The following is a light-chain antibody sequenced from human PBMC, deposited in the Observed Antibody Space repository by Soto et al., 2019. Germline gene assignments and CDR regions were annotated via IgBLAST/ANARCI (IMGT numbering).Light chain of an antibody. V-gene: IGKV3-15*01. J-gene: IGKJ2*01. CDR1: QNIRSN. CDR2: GAS. CDR3: QQYENWYT. Sequence: EIVMTQSPATLSVSPGESATLSCWASQNIRSNLAWYQQRPGQAPRLLIYGASTRATGIPARFSGSGSGTEFTLTISSLQSEDFAVYFCQQYENWYTFGQGTKLEIK.